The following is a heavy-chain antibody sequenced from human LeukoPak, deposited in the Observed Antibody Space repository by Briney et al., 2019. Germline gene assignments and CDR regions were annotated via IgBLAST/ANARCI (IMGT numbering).Heavy chain of an antibody. V-gene: IGHV1-24*01. CDR3: ATDLPCGGDCYSQYFQH. CDR1: GYTLTELS. Sequence: ASVKVSCKVSGYTLTELSMHWVRQAPGEGLEWMGGFDPEDGETIYAQKFQGRVTMTEDTSTDTAYMELSSLRSEDTAVYYCATDLPCGGDCYSQYFQHWGQGTLVTVSS. J-gene: IGHJ1*01. CDR2: FDPEDGET. D-gene: IGHD2-21*02.